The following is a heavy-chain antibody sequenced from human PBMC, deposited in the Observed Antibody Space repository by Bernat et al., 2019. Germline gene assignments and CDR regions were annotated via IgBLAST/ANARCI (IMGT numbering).Heavy chain of an antibody. J-gene: IGHJ3*02. CDR1: GFTFSDYY. Sequence: QVQLVESGGGLVKPGGSLRLSCTASGFTFSDYYMSWIRQAPGKGLEWVSYISSSGSTIYYADSVKGRFTISRDNAKNSLYLQMNSLRAEDTAVYYCARARDYGDYVWRHAFDIWGQGTMVTVSS. CDR2: ISSSGSTI. D-gene: IGHD4-17*01. CDR3: ARARDYGDYVWRHAFDI. V-gene: IGHV3-11*01.